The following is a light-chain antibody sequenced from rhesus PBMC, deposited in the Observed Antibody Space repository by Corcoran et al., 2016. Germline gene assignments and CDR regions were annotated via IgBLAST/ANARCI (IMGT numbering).Light chain of an antibody. CDR1: QGISNC. CDR3: QQGSNWSFT. Sequence: DIQMTQSPSSLSASVGDRVTITCRASQGISNCLAWYQQKPGKSPKLLIYRASNLETGVPSRFSGSGSGTDFTLTISSLEPEDVAVYFCQQGSNWSFTFGPGTKLDIK. CDR2: RAS. V-gene: IGKV1-69*01. J-gene: IGKJ3*01.